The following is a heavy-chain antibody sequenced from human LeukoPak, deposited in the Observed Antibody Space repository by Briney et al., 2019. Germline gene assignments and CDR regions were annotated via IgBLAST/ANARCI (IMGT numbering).Heavy chain of an antibody. CDR3: ARDNPATYYYDSSGYGAFDI. CDR2: INHSGST. Sequence: SETLSLTCAVYGGSFSGYYWSWIRQPPGKGLEWIGEINHSGSTNYNPSLKSRVTISVDTSKNQFSLKLSSVTAADTAVYYCARDNPATYYYDSSGYGAFDIWGQGTMVTVSS. J-gene: IGHJ3*02. CDR1: GGSFSGYY. V-gene: IGHV4-34*01. D-gene: IGHD3-22*01.